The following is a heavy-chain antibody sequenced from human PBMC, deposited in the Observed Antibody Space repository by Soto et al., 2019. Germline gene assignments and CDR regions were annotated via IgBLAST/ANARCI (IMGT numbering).Heavy chain of an antibody. J-gene: IGHJ4*02. CDR3: VASFNY. D-gene: IGHD5-12*01. V-gene: IGHV3-74*01. CDR1: GFTFSSYW. CDR2: INSDDSST. Sequence: HPGGSLRLSCVVSGFTFSSYWMHWVRQAPGKGLVWVSRINSDDSSTSYADSVKGRFTISRDNAKSTLYLQMNSLTAEDTAVYYCVASFNYWGQGTLVTVSS.